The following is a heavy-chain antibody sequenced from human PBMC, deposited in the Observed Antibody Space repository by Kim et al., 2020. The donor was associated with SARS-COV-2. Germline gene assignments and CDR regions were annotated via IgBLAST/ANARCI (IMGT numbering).Heavy chain of an antibody. J-gene: IGHJ6*02. CDR3: ARGPPVWEIQLYGMDV. CDR1: GFTFSSYW. CDR2: INSDGSST. D-gene: IGHD5-18*01. V-gene: IGHV3-74*01. Sequence: GGSLRLSCAASGFTFSSYWMHWVRQAPGKGLVWVSRINSDGSSTSYADSVKGRFTISRDNAKNTLYLQMNSLRAEDTAVYYCARGPPVWEIQLYGMDVWGQGTTVTVSS.